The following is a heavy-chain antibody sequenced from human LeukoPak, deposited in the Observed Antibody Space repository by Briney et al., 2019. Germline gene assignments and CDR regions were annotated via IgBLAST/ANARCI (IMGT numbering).Heavy chain of an antibody. J-gene: IGHJ4*02. CDR1: GSTLTEIS. CDR3: ARDSYDSSGSYFFLKLLDY. D-gene: IGHD3-22*01. V-gene: IGHV1-18*01. Sequence: ASVKVSCKVSGSTLTEISVHWVRQAPGQGLEWMGWITPFNGNTDYAQKFQGRVTMTTDTSTNTAYMELRSLRSDDTAVYYCARDSYDSSGSYFFLKLLDYWGQGTLVAVSS. CDR2: ITPFNGNT.